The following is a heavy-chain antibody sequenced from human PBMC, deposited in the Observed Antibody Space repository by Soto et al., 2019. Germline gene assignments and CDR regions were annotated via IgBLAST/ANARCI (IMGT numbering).Heavy chain of an antibody. V-gene: IGHV1-69*01. CDR2: IIPIFGTA. CDR1: GGTFSSYA. D-gene: IGHD6-13*01. Sequence: QVQLVQSGAEVKKPGSSVKVSCKASGGTFSSYAISWVRQAPGQGLEWMGGIIPIFGTANYAQKFQGRVTITADESRSTAYMELSSLRSEDTAVYYCATAAAGTGYYYYYYGMDVWGQGTTVTVSS. CDR3: ATAAAGTGYYYYYYGMDV. J-gene: IGHJ6*02.